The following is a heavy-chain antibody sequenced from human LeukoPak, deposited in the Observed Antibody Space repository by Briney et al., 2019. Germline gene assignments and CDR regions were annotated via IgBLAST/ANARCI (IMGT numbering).Heavy chain of an antibody. CDR2: IKRDGSEK. J-gene: IGHJ4*02. D-gene: IGHD2-2*02. V-gene: IGHV3-7*03. Sequence: GVSLRLSCAASGFTFSTYWMSWVRQAPGKGLECVAHIKRDGSEKYYVDSVKGRFTIFRDDAKSSLYLQMNSLRAEDTAVYFCARVYTGNRWHFDYWGQGTLVTVSS. CDR3: ARVYTGNRWHFDY. CDR1: GFTFSTYW.